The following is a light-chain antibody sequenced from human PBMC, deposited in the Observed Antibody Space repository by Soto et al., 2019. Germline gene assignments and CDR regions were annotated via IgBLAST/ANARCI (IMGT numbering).Light chain of an antibody. J-gene: IGKJ5*01. Sequence: IQMTQSPSSLSDSVGYRVTITCQASQDIKKNLIWYQQKXGKAPKVLMYDASDLETGVPSRFSGSGSGTGVTFTISSLQPEEFETYYCQQYESLPLTCGQGTRLEIK. V-gene: IGKV1-33*01. CDR3: QQYESLPLT. CDR2: DAS. CDR1: QDIKKN.